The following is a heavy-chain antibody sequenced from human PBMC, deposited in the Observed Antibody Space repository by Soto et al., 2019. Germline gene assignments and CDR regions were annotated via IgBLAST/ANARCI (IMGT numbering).Heavy chain of an antibody. CDR1: GGSISSYY. CDR3: ARDNYDILTGYYGRTTRYGMDV. D-gene: IGHD3-9*01. Sequence: PSETLSLTCTVSGGSISSYYWSWIRQPPGTGLEWIGYIYYSGSTNYNPSPTSRVPISVDTSKNQFSLKLSSVTAADTAVYYCARDNYDILTGYYGRTTRYGMDVWGQGTTVTVSS. CDR2: IYYSGST. V-gene: IGHV4-59*01. J-gene: IGHJ6*02.